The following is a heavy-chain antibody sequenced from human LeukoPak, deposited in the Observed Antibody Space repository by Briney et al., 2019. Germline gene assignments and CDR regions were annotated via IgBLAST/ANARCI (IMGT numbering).Heavy chain of an antibody. CDR1: GYTFAGYY. D-gene: IGHD3-10*01. Sequence: ASVKVSCKASGYTFAGYYMHWVRQAPGQGLEWMGWINPNSGGTNYAQKFQGRVTMTRDTSISTAYMELSRLRSDATAVYYCARESYGSGSYYNAVDYWGQGTLVTVSS. J-gene: IGHJ4*02. V-gene: IGHV1-2*02. CDR3: ARESYGSGSYYNAVDY. CDR2: INPNSGGT.